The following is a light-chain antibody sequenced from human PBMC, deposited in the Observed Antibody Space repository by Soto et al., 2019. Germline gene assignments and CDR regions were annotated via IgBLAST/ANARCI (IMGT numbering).Light chain of an antibody. CDR1: SFKN. CDR2: DVS. Sequence: QSVLTQPASVSGSPGQSITISCTGTSFKNVSWYQQHPGQAPKLLIYDVSYRPSGISHRFSGSESAYTASLTISGLQAEDEGDYYCSSYTSSGTYVFGTGTKVTVL. J-gene: IGLJ1*01. V-gene: IGLV2-14*03. CDR3: SSYTSSGTYV.